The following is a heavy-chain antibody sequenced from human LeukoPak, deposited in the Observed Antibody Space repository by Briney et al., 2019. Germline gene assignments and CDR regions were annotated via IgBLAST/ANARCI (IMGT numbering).Heavy chain of an antibody. CDR2: IWYDGSNK. D-gene: IGHD6-13*01. CDR3: VREQSTAGTRMET. CDR1: GFTFSNDG. Sequence: GRSLRLSCAASGFTFSNDGMHWVRQAPGKGLEWVAVIWYDGSNKYYADSVKGRLTISRDDSKNTLFLQMSSLRAEDTAVYYCVREQSTAGTRMETWGQGTLVTVSS. V-gene: IGHV3-33*01. J-gene: IGHJ5*02.